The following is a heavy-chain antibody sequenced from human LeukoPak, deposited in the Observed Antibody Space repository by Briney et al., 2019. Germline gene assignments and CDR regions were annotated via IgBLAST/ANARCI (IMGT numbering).Heavy chain of an antibody. CDR3: AKKTRGSIAAAGIDY. Sequence: GGSLRLSCAASGFTFSSYAVSWVRQAPGKGLEWVSAISGSGGSTYYADSVKGRFTISRDNSKNTLYLQMNSLRAEDTAVYYCAKKTRGSIAAAGIDYWGQGTLVTVSS. CDR1: GFTFSSYA. CDR2: ISGSGGST. J-gene: IGHJ4*02. V-gene: IGHV3-23*01. D-gene: IGHD6-13*01.